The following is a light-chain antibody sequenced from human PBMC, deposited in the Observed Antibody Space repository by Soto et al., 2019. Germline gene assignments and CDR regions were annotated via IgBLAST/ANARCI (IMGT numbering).Light chain of an antibody. CDR2: LGS. V-gene: IGKV2-28*01. CDR1: QSLLHSNGYNY. CDR3: MQALQKKGET. Sequence: DIVMTQSPLSLPVTPGEPASISCRSSQSLLHSNGYNYLDWYLQKPGQSPQLLIYLGSNRASGVPDRFGGSGSGTDFTLKISRVEAEDVGVYYCMQALQKKGETFGGGTKVEIK. J-gene: IGKJ4*01.